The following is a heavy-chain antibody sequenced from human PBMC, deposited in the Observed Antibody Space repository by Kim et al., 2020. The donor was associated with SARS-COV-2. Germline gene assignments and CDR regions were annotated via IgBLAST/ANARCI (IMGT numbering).Heavy chain of an antibody. V-gene: IGHV3-21*01. CDR3: ARNGADSSSWYVSGGAAFDI. CDR1: GFTFSSYS. D-gene: IGHD6-13*01. Sequence: GGSLRLSCAASGFTFSSYSMNWVRQAPGKGLEWVSSISSSSSYIYYADAVKGRFTISRDNAKNSLYLQMNSLRAEDTAVYYCARNGADSSSWYVSGGAAFDIWGQGTMVTVSS. J-gene: IGHJ3*02. CDR2: ISSSSSYI.